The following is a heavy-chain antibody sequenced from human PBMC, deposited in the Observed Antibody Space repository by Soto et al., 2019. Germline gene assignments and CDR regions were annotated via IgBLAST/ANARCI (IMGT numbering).Heavy chain of an antibody. CDR3: ATNLYPGKAFHS. Sequence: SETLSLTCTVSGGPISNHCCTWMRQPPGKGLEWIGCIYYSGSANYNPSLKSRVTISIDRSKNQFSLRLSSVTAADTAVYFCATNLYPGKAFHSWGQGSLVTVSS. D-gene: IGHD2-8*01. CDR1: GGPISNHC. CDR2: IYYSGSA. V-gene: IGHV4-59*11. J-gene: IGHJ4*02.